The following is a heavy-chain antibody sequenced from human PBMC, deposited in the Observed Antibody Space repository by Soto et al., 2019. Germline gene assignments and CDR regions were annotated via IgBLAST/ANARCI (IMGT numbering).Heavy chain of an antibody. CDR3: ARDRQYYDSSGYLVYYFDY. CDR1: GGSISSYY. D-gene: IGHD3-22*01. Sequence: QVQLQESGPGLVKPSETLSLTCTVSGGSISSYYWSWIRQPAGKGLEWIGRIYTSGSTNYNPSLKSRVTMSVDTSKNQFSLKLSSVTAADTAVYYCARDRQYYDSSGYLVYYFDYWGQGTLVTFSS. J-gene: IGHJ4*02. V-gene: IGHV4-4*07. CDR2: IYTSGST.